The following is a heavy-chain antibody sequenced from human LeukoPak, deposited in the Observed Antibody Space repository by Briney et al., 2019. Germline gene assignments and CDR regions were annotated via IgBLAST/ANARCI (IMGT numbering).Heavy chain of an antibody. V-gene: IGHV1-69*01. J-gene: IGHJ3*02. CDR1: GGTFSSYA. D-gene: IGHD4-23*01. Sequence: GASVKVSCKASGGTFSSYAISWVRQAPGQGLEWMGGIIPIFGTANYAQKFQGRVTITADESTSTAYMELGSLRSEDTAVYYCARDYGGYDAFDIWGQGTMVTVSS. CDR2: IIPIFGTA. CDR3: ARDYGGYDAFDI.